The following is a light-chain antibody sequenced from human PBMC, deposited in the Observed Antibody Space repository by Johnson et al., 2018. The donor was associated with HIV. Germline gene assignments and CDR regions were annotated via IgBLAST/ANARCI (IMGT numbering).Light chain of an antibody. V-gene: IGLV1-51*01. J-gene: IGLJ1*01. CDR2: DNN. Sequence: QSVLTQPPSVSAAPGQKVTISCSGSSSNIGKNYVYWYQQLPGTAPKLLIFDNNKRPSGIPDRFSGSKSGTSATLGITGLQTGDEADYYCGTWDSSLSAGVFGTGTKVTVL. CDR3: GTWDSSLSAGV. CDR1: SSNIGKNY.